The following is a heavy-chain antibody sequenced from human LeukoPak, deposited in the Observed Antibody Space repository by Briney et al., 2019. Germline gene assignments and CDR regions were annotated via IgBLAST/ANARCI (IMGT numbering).Heavy chain of an antibody. J-gene: IGHJ3*02. CDR3: ARDAGGRLRYFDWLPHDAFDI. Sequence: ASVKVSCKTSGFTFKDYYIHWVRQAPGQGLEWMGWVNPASGGTNYAQKFQGRVTMTRDTSISTAYMELSRLRSDDTAVYYCARDAGGRLRYFDWLPHDAFDIWGQGTMVTVSS. CDR1: GFTFKDYY. V-gene: IGHV1-2*02. D-gene: IGHD3-9*01. CDR2: VNPASGGT.